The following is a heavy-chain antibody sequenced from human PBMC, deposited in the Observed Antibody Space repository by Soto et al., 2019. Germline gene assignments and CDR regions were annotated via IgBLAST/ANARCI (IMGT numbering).Heavy chain of an antibody. Sequence: QITLKESGPTLVKPTQTLTLTCTFSGFSLSKSGVGVGWIRQPPGKALEWLAVIYWDDDKRSSSSLKSRLTITKDTSKNKVALTMTIMDPVVTATYYCAHHPYYGLAPYSFDYWGEGTLVTVSS. J-gene: IGHJ4*02. CDR2: IYWDDDK. V-gene: IGHV2-5*02. D-gene: IGHD3-10*01. CDR1: GFSLSKSGVG. CDR3: AHHPYYGLAPYSFDY.